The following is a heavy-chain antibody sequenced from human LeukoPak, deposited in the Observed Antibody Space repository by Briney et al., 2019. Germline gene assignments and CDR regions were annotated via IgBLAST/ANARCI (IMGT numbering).Heavy chain of an antibody. CDR2: IIPIFGTA. Sequence: SVKVSCRASGGTFSSYAISWVRQAPGQGLEWMGGIIPIFGTANYAQKFQGRVTITADESTSTAYMELSSLRSEDTAVYYCASSYYYDSSDHGYWGQGTLVTVSS. CDR1: GGTFSSYA. CDR3: ASSYYYDSSDHGY. V-gene: IGHV1-69*01. J-gene: IGHJ4*02. D-gene: IGHD3-22*01.